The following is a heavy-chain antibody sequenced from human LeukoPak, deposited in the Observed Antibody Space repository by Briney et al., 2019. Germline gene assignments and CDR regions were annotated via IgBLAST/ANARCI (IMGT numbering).Heavy chain of an antibody. CDR3: ARALDGGTTADV. Sequence: ASVKVSCKASSYTFTNYGISWVRQAPGQGLEWMGWISAYNGYTKYAQKFQGRVTMTTDTSTSTAYMELRSLRSDDTAVYYCARALDGGTTADVWGKGTTVTVSS. CDR1: SYTFTNYG. D-gene: IGHD1-14*01. V-gene: IGHV1-18*01. CDR2: ISAYNGYT. J-gene: IGHJ6*04.